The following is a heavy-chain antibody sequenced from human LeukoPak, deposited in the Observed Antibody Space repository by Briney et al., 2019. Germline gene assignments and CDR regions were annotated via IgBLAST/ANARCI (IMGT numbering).Heavy chain of an antibody. CDR2: INPNSGGT. CDR1: GYTFTCYY. J-gene: IGHJ4*02. D-gene: IGHD1-26*01. V-gene: IGHV1-2*02. Sequence: ASVKVSCKASGYTFTCYYMNWVRQAPGQGLEWMGWINPNSGGTNYAQKFQGRVTMTTDTSTTTAYMELRSLRSDDTAVYYCARDGWELPFDYWGQGTLVTVSS. CDR3: ARDGWELPFDY.